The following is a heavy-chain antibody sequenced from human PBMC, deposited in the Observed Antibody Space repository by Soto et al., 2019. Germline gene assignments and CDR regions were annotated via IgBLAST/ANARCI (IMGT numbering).Heavy chain of an antibody. V-gene: IGHV1-2*04. Sequence: GASVKVSCKASGYTFTRYYMHWVRQAPGQGLEWMGWINPNSGGTNYAQKFQGWVTMTRDTSISTAYMELSRLRSDDTAVYYCARSRSSYYYYYMDVWGKGTTVTVSS. CDR2: INPNSGGT. J-gene: IGHJ6*03. CDR3: ARSRSSYYYYYMDV. D-gene: IGHD2-2*01. CDR1: GYTFTRYY.